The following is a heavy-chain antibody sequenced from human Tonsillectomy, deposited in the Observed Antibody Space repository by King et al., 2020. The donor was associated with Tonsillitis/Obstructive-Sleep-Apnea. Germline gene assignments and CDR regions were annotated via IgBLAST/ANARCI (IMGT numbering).Heavy chain of an antibody. CDR1: GYTFTNYS. V-gene: IGHV1-46*01. CDR3: ARSAGSYDVGAGCSFNWLDP. J-gene: IGHJ5*02. D-gene: IGHD1-26*01. CDR2: INPASGGSA. Sequence: QLVQSGAEVGKPGASVKLSCKASGYTFTNYSIHWVRQAPGQGLEWMGIINPASGGSATSAQKFQGRVTLTRDTSTSTVYMDLSSLRSEDTAVYYCARSAGSYDVGAGCSFNWLDPWGQGNLVTGSS.